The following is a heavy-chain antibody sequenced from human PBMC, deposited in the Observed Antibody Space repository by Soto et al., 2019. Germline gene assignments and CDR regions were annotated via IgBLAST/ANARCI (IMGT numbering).Heavy chain of an antibody. J-gene: IGHJ5*02. V-gene: IGHV4-39*01. CDR3: ASMVRGVIKCRFDP. Sequence: PSETLSLTCTVSGGSISSSSYYWGWIRQPPGKGLEWIGSTYYSGSTYYNPSLKSRVTISVDTSKNQFSLKLSSVTAADTAVYYCASMVRGVIKCRFDPWGQGTLVTVSS. D-gene: IGHD3-10*01. CDR1: GGSISSSSYY. CDR2: TYYSGST.